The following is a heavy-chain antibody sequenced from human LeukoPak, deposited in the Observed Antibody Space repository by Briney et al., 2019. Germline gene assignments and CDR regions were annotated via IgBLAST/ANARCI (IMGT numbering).Heavy chain of an antibody. CDR2: ISAYNDNT. CDR1: GYTFTSYG. V-gene: IGHV1-18*01. J-gene: IGHJ4*02. D-gene: IGHD6-19*01. CDR3: ARAGGQWLVQGFDY. Sequence: ASVKVSCKASGYTFTSYGISWVRQAPGQGLEWMGWISAYNDNTNYAQKLQGRVTTTTDTSTSTAYMELRSLRSDDTAVYYCARAGGQWLVQGFDYWGQGTLVTVSS.